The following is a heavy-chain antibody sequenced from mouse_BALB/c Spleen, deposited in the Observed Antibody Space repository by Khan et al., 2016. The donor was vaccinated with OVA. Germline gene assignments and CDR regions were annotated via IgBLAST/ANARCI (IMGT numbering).Heavy chain of an antibody. V-gene: IGHV2-2*02. J-gene: IGHJ3*01. D-gene: IGHD2-4*01. CDR2: IWSGGTT. CDR3: ARNYDYDEGLAY. CDR1: GFSLTTYG. Sequence: QIQLVQSGPGLVQPSQSLSITYTVSGFSLTTYGVHWVRQSPGKGLEWLGVIWSGGTTDYSAAFISRLSITKDNSKSQVFFKMNSLQANDTAIYYCARNYDYDEGLAYWGQGTLVTVSA.